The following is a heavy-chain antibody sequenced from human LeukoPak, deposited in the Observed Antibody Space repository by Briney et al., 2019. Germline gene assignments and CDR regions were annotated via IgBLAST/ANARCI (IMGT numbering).Heavy chain of an antibody. CDR1: GYTFTSYW. V-gene: IGHV5-51*01. D-gene: IGHD6-19*01. CDR2: IYPGDSDT. CDR3: ARRVGIGWPFDY. J-gene: IGHJ4*02. Sequence: KVSCKASGYTFTSYWIAWVRQMPGKGLEWMGIIYPGDSDTRYSPSFQGQVTISADKSITTAYLRWSSLKASDTAMYYCARRVGIGWPFDYWGQGTLVTVSS.